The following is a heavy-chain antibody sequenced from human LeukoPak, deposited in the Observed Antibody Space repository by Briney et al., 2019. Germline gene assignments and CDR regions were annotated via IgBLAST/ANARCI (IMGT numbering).Heavy chain of an antibody. V-gene: IGHV3-30*03. CDR1: GFTVSSNY. J-gene: IGHJ4*02. CDR2: ISYDGSNK. D-gene: IGHD3-9*01. CDR3: VRDILTDRGYFDY. Sequence: PGGSLRLSCAASGFTVSSNYMSWVRQAPGKGLEWVAVISYDGSNKYYADSVKGRFTISRDNSKNTLYLQMNSLRAEDTAVYYCVRDILTDRGYFDYWGQGTLVTVSS.